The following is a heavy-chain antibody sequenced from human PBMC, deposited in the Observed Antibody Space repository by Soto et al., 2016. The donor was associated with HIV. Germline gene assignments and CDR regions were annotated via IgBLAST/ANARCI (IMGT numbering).Heavy chain of an antibody. CDR2: ISSSSTYT. J-gene: IGHJ5*02. CDR1: EFTFSDYY. Sequence: QVQLVESGGGLVKPGGSLRLSCATSEFTFSDYYMSWIRQAPGKGLEWVSYISSSSTYTNYADSVKGRFTISRDNAKNSLYLQMNSLRAEDTAVYYCARGPRIAAGGRENWFDPWGQEPWSPSPQ. V-gene: IGHV3-11*05. D-gene: IGHD6-13*01. CDR3: ARGPRIAAGGRENWFDP.